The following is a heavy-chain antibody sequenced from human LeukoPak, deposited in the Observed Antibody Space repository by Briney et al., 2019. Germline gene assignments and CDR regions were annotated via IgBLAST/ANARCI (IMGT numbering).Heavy chain of an antibody. CDR1: GFTFRSYS. J-gene: IGHJ5*02. CDR3: ARRYVSWFDP. CDR2: ISSSSSYI. V-gene: IGHV3-21*01. D-gene: IGHD3-16*01. Sequence: PGGSLRLSCAASGFTFRSYSMSWVRQAPGKGLEWVSSISSSSSYINYADSVKGRFTISRDNAKNSLYLQMNSLRAEDTAVYYCARRYVSWFDPWGQGTLVTVSS.